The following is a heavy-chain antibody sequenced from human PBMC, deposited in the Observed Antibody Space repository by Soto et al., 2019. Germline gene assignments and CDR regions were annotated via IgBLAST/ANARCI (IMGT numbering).Heavy chain of an antibody. CDR1: GFTFDDYA. Sequence: GGSLRLSCAASGFTFDDYAMHWVRQAPGKGLEWVSGISWNSGSIGYADSVKGRFTISRDNAKNSLYLQMNSLRAEDTALYYCAKEELHLGELSLSPFDYWGQGTLVTVSS. V-gene: IGHV3-9*01. D-gene: IGHD3-16*02. CDR2: ISWNSGSI. J-gene: IGHJ4*02. CDR3: AKEELHLGELSLSPFDY.